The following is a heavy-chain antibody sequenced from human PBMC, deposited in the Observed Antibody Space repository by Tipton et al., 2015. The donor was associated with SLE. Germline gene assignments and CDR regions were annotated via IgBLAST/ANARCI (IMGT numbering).Heavy chain of an antibody. D-gene: IGHD3-3*02. CDR2: IHHTGGT. Sequence: TLSLTCSVSGASISSNYWSWIRQPPGKGLEWIGNIHHTGGTYYNPSLRSRIIISVDRSKNQFSLKLNSVTAADTAVYYCARKTHFWSGSPFDYWGQGTLVTVSS. J-gene: IGHJ4*02. V-gene: IGHV4-59*12. CDR3: ARKTHFWSGSPFDY. CDR1: GASISSNY.